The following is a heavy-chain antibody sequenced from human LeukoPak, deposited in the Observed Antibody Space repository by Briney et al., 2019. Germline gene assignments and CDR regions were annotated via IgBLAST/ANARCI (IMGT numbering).Heavy chain of an antibody. J-gene: IGHJ6*02. V-gene: IGHV1-18*01. Sequence: ASVKVSCKASGYTFTSYGISWVRQAPGRGLEWMGWISAYNGNTNYAQKLQGRVTMTTDTSTSTAYMELRSLRSDDTAVYYCARDMAPYSSGWYSYNYYYYGMDVWGQGTTVTVSS. D-gene: IGHD6-19*01. CDR3: ARDMAPYSSGWYSYNYYYYGMDV. CDR1: GYTFTSYG. CDR2: ISAYNGNT.